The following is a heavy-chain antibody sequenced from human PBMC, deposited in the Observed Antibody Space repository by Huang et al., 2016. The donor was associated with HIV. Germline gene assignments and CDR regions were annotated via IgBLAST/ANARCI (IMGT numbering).Heavy chain of an antibody. J-gene: IGHJ4*02. V-gene: IGHV1-69*13. Sequence: QVQLVQSGAEVKTPGSSVKVSCKASGGTFSKYAISWVRQAPGQGLEWMGGCIPKVGTPNYARKFQGRVTSTADDSTSTTYVEVSSLRSEDTALYYCARGQLGSYGDYDVLYWGQGTLVTVSS. CDR1: GGTFSKYA. CDR3: ARGQLGSYGDYDVLY. D-gene: IGHD4-17*01. CDR2: CIPKVGTP.